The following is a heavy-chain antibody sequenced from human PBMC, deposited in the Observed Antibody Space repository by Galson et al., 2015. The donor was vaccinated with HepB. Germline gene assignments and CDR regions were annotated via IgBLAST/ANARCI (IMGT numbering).Heavy chain of an antibody. CDR1: GFTFSSYA. Sequence: SLRLSCAASGFTFSSYAMHWVRQAPGKGLEWVAVISYDGTNKYYGDSVKGRFTISRDNSKNTLYVQMNTLRPEDTAVYYCGRAVAGPPGDWVDPWGQGTLVTVSS. CDR2: ISYDGTNK. V-gene: IGHV3-30-3*01. D-gene: IGHD6-19*01. J-gene: IGHJ5*02. CDR3: GRAVAGPPGDWVDP.